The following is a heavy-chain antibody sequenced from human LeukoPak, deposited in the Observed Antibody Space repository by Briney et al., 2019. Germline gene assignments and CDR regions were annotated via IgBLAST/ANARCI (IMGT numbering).Heavy chain of an antibody. J-gene: IGHJ4*02. Sequence: GGSLRLSCIASTRYFTNYWMSWVRQAPGKGLEWVANIKQDGSEKYYVDSVKGRFTISRDNAKNSLYLQMNSLRAEDTAVYYCAREGRPNTYLHITIFGFDYWGQGTLVTVSS. V-gene: IGHV3-7*01. CDR3: AREGRPNTYLHITIFGFDY. CDR1: TRYFTNYW. CDR2: IKQDGSEK. D-gene: IGHD3-3*01.